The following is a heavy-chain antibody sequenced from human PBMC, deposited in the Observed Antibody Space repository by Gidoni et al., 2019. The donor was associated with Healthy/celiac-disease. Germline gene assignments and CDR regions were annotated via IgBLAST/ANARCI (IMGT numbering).Heavy chain of an antibody. CDR1: GFPFSSYS. J-gene: IGHJ1*01. Sequence: VQLVESGGGLVKPGGSLRLSCAASGFPFSSYSMNWFSQDPGQGLEWVSSISSSSSYIYYADSVKGRFTISRDNAKNSLYRQMNSLRAEDTAVYYCARAVIAVAGPEYCQHWGQGTLVTVSS. CDR3: ARAVIAVAGPEYCQH. V-gene: IGHV3-21*01. D-gene: IGHD6-19*01. CDR2: ISSSSSYI.